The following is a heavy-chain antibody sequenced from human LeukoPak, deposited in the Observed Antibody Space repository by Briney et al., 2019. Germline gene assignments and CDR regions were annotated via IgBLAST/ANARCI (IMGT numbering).Heavy chain of an antibody. CDR3: AKDTTTVTSQGDY. J-gene: IGHJ4*02. Sequence: GGSLRLSCAASGFTFSSYEMNWVRQAPGKGLEWVSYISSSGSTIYYADSVKGRFTISRDNSKNTLYLQMNSLRAEDTAVYYCAKDTTTVTSQGDYWGQGTLVTVSS. CDR2: ISSSGSTI. V-gene: IGHV3-48*03. D-gene: IGHD4-17*01. CDR1: GFTFSSYE.